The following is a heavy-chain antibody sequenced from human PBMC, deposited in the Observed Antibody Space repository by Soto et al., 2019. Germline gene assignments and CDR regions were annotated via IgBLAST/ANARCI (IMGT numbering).Heavy chain of an antibody. Sequence: SVEVSCEACRYRLIRYYLHWMRQAPGQGLEWMGLINPSGGSTTYAQKFQGRVTITRDTSASTAYMELSSLRSEDTAVYYCARGLNGYLHYFDYWGQGTPVTVSS. D-gene: IGHD5-18*01. CDR1: RYRLIRYY. CDR2: INPSGGST. J-gene: IGHJ4*02. CDR3: ARGLNGYLHYFDY. V-gene: IGHV1-46*01.